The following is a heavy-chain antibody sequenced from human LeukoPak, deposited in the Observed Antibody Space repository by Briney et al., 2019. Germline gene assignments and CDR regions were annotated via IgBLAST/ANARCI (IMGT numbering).Heavy chain of an antibody. CDR2: ISGSGGST. Sequence: GGSLRLSCAASGFTFSSYAMSWVRQAPGKGLEWVSAISGSGGSTYYADSVKGRFTISRDNSKNTLYLQMNSLRAEDTAVYYCATRLRWNYWTGPDYMDVWGKGTTVTVSS. J-gene: IGHJ6*03. D-gene: IGHD4-23*01. CDR3: ATRLRWNYWTGPDYMDV. CDR1: GFTFSSYA. V-gene: IGHV3-23*01.